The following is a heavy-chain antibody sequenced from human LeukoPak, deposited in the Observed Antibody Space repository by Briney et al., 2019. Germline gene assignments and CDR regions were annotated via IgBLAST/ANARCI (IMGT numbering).Heavy chain of an antibody. V-gene: IGHV3-11*01. CDR1: GFTFSDYY. CDR2: ISSSGRVI. D-gene: IGHD7-27*01. Sequence: GGSLRLSCAASGFTFSDYYMSWIRQAPGKGLEWVSYISSSGRVIYYADSVKGRFTISRDNAKSSLYLQMSNLRADDTAVYYCARDSKLGSRGDYWGQGTLVTVSS. J-gene: IGHJ4*02. CDR3: ARDSKLGSRGDY.